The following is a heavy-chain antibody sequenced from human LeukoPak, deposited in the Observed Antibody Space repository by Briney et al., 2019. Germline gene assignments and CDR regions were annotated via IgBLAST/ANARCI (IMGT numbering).Heavy chain of an antibody. V-gene: IGHV3-23*01. D-gene: IGHD2-2*01. CDR1: GFTFSSYA. Sequence: GGSLRLSCAASGFTFSSYAMSWVRQAPGKGLEWVSAISGSGGSTCYADSVKGRFTISRDNSKNTLYLQMNSLRAEDTAVYYCAKANGYCSSTSCLNWFDPWGQGTLVTVSS. J-gene: IGHJ5*02. CDR3: AKANGYCSSTSCLNWFDP. CDR2: ISGSGGST.